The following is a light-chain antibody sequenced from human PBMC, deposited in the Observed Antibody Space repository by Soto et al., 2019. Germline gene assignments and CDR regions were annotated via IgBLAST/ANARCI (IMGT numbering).Light chain of an antibody. CDR3: QQYNNWPWT. CDR1: QRVSSN. J-gene: IGKJ1*01. Sequence: LPQSPHTLSLYPGERDTHSCRARQRVSSNLAWYQQKPGQAPRLLIYGASTRATGIPARFSGSGSGTEFTLTISSLQSEDFAVYYCQQYNNWPWTFGQGTKVDIK. V-gene: IGKV3-15*01. CDR2: GAS.